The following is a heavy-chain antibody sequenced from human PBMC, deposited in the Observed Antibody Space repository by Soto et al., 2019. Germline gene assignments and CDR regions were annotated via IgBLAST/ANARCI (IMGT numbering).Heavy chain of an antibody. D-gene: IGHD2-15*01. V-gene: IGHV5-10-1*01. CDR1: GYSCNTFW. CDR2: IDPGDSNT. J-gene: IGHJ6*02. Sequence: GESLKISCKTSGYSCNTFWISWVRQVPGKGLEWMGRIDPGDSNTNYSPSLQGHVTLSVDKSIGTAYLQWSSLKASDTGIYYCARQGGYYYYGMDVWGQGTAVTVSS. CDR3: ARQGGYYYYGMDV.